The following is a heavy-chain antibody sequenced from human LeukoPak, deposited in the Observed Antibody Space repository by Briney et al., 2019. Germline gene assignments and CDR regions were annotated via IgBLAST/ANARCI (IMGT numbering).Heavy chain of an antibody. CDR1: GYRFTSYW. V-gene: IGHV5-51*01. CDR2: IYPGDSDI. Sequence: GESLKISCKGSGYRFTSYWIAWVRQMPGKGLEWMGIIYPGDSDIRYSPSFQGQVTISADKSISTAYLQWSSLKASDTAMYYCARSPNYDSLFDYWGQGTLVIVSS. J-gene: IGHJ4*02. D-gene: IGHD3-22*01. CDR3: ARSPNYDSLFDY.